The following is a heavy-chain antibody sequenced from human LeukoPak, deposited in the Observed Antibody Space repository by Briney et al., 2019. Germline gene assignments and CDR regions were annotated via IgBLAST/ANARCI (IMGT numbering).Heavy chain of an antibody. CDR2: IIPILGMA. D-gene: IGHD3-9*01. CDR3: ARDDDILTGDY. CDR1: GGTFSSYA. J-gene: IGHJ4*02. Sequence: ASVKVSCKASGGTFSSYAISWVRQAPGQGLEWMGRIIPILGMANYAQKFQGRVTITADKSTSTAYMELSSLRSEDTAVYYCARDDDILTGDYWGQGTLVTVSS. V-gene: IGHV1-69*04.